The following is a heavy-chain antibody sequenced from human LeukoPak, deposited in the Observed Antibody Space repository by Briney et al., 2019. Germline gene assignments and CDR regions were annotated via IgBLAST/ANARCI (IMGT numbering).Heavy chain of an antibody. D-gene: IGHD3-16*01. CDR3: TRDNDSRDPPHFDY. Sequence: ASVKVSCKASGYTFTSYDINWVRQATGQGLEWMGWMNPNSGNTGYAQKFQGRVTITRNTSISTAYMELSSLRSEDTAVYYCTRDNDSRDPPHFDYWGQGTLVTVSS. CDR1: GYTFTSYD. V-gene: IGHV1-8*03. J-gene: IGHJ4*02. CDR2: MNPNSGNT.